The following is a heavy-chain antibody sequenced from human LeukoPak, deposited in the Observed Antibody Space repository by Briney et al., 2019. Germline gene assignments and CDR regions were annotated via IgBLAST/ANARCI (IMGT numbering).Heavy chain of an antibody. CDR1: GFTFISYG. CDR3: AKSRITIVRGVIDY. CDR2: IRYDGSNK. J-gene: IGHJ4*02. Sequence: PGGSLRLSCAASGFTFISYGMHWVRQAPGKGLEWVAFIRYDGSNKYYADSVKGRFTISRDNSKNTLYLQMNSLRAEDTAVYYSAKSRITIVRGVIDYWGQGTLVTVSS. V-gene: IGHV3-30*02. D-gene: IGHD3-10*01.